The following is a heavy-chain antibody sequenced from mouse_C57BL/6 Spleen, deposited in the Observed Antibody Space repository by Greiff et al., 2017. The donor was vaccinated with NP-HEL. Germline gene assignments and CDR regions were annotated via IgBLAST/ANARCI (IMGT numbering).Heavy chain of an antibody. CDR3: ASLYYDYDGDY. CDR1: GYAFTNYL. J-gene: IGHJ2*01. CDR2: INPGSGGT. V-gene: IGHV1-54*01. Sequence: QVQLQQSGAELVRPGTSVKVSCKASGYAFTNYLIEWVKQRPGQGLEWIGVINPGSGGTNYNEKFKGKATLTADKSSSTAYMQLSSLTSEDSAVYYCASLYYDYDGDYWGQGTTLTVSS. D-gene: IGHD2-4*01.